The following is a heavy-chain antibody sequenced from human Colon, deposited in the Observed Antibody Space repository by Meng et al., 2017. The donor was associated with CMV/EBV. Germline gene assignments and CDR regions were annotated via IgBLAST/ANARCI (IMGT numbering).Heavy chain of an antibody. J-gene: IGHJ2*01. Sequence: EVQLVGSGGDLGPPGGSLRLSCAASGFTFSSYWMDWVRQVPGKGLELVAIINHDGSADYYVDSVKGRLTVSRDNAKNSLYLQLNSLRVDDTAIYFCARDVRFGLFDLWGPGTLVTVSS. V-gene: IGHV3-7*04. CDR2: INHDGSAD. D-gene: IGHD3-16*01. CDR3: ARDVRFGLFDL. CDR1: GFTFSSYW.